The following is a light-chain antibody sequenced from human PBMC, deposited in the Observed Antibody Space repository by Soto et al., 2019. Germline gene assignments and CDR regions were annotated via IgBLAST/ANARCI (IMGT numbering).Light chain of an antibody. CDR2: EVS. J-gene: IGLJ2*01. CDR1: SSDVGGYNY. V-gene: IGLV2-14*01. Sequence: QSVLTQPASVSGSPGQSITISCTGTSSDVGGYNYVSWYQQHPGKAPKLMIYEVSNRPSGVSNRFSGSKSGNTASLTISGLQAEDGADYYCSSYTSSISVVFGGGTQLTVL. CDR3: SSYTSSISVV.